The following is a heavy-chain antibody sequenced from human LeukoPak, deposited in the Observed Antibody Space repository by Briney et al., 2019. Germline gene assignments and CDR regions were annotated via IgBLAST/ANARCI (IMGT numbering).Heavy chain of an antibody. CDR3: ARDFTLTATNWD. D-gene: IGHD5-24*01. V-gene: IGHV3-21*01. Sequence: PGGSLRLSCAASGFTFSSYSMNWVRQAPGKGLEWVSSISSSSSYIYYADSVKGRFTISRDNAKNSLYLQMNSLRAEDTAVYCCARDFTLTATNWDWGQGTLVTVSS. CDR2: ISSSSSYI. J-gene: IGHJ4*02. CDR1: GFTFSSYS.